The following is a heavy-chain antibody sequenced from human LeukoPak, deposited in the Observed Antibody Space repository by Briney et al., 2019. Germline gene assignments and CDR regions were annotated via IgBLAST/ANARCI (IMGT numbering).Heavy chain of an antibody. CDR1: GGSISSYY. V-gene: IGHV4-4*07. J-gene: IGHJ5*02. CDR3: ARDRIAAAGPGSNWFDP. CDR2: IYTSGST. D-gene: IGHD6-13*01. Sequence: SETLSLTCTVSGGSISSYYWSWIRQPAGKGLEWIGRIYTSGSTNYNPSLKSRVTMSVDTSKNQFPLKLSSVTAADTAVYYCARDRIAAAGPGSNWFDPWGQGTLVTVSS.